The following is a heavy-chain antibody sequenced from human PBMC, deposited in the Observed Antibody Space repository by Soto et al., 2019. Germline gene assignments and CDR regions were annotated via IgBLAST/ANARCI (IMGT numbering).Heavy chain of an antibody. Sequence: SVKVSCKASGGTFSSYAISWVRQAPGQGLEWMGGIIPIFGTANYAQKFQGRVTITADESTSTAYMELSSLRSEDTAVYYCARAFRYDSSGAHDAFDIWGQGTMVTVSS. D-gene: IGHD3-22*01. V-gene: IGHV1-69*13. J-gene: IGHJ3*02. CDR1: GGTFSSYA. CDR2: IIPIFGTA. CDR3: ARAFRYDSSGAHDAFDI.